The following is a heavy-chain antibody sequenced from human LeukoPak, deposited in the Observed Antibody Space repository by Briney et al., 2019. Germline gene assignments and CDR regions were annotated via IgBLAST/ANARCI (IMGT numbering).Heavy chain of an antibody. CDR3: TRDDVVRGSLDY. D-gene: IGHD2-2*01. CDR1: GPTFSTSA. Sequence: PGGSLRLSCAAAGPTFSTSAMTWVRQAPGKGLEWVSTISGSGGSTYYADSVKGRFTISRDNSKNTLYLQMNSLRAEDTAVHYCTRDDVVRGSLDYWGQGTLVTVSS. J-gene: IGHJ4*02. CDR2: ISGSGGST. V-gene: IGHV3-23*01.